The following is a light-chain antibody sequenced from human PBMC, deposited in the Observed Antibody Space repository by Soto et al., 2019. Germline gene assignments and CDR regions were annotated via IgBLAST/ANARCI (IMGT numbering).Light chain of an antibody. Sequence: EIVMTQSPATLSVSPGERATLSCRASQIVSTKLAWYQQKPGQAPRLLIYDASLRATGIPARFSGSGSGPEFTLPISSLQSEDFAVDYCQQYNNWPLTFGGGTKVEIK. V-gene: IGKV3-15*01. CDR2: DAS. CDR1: QIVSTK. CDR3: QQYNNWPLT. J-gene: IGKJ4*01.